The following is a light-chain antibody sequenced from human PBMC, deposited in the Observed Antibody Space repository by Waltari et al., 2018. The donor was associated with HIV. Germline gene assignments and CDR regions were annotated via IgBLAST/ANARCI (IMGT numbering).Light chain of an antibody. CDR3: CAYAGSTTYVI. CDR1: SSDVGAYNL. CDR2: EVS. Sequence: QSALTQPASVSGSPGQSIPISCTGTSSDVGAYNLVSWYQQHPGKAPKLMIYEVSKRPSGVSSRFSGSKSGNTASLTISGLQAEDEADYYCCAYAGSTTYVIFGGGTKLTVL. J-gene: IGLJ2*01. V-gene: IGLV2-23*02.